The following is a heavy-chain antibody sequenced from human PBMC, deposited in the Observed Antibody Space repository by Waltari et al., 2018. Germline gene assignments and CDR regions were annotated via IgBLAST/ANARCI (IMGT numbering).Heavy chain of an antibody. CDR2: IDPSDSYT. CDR3: ARTSTRDFYYMDV. J-gene: IGHJ6*03. CDR1: VYDFSTYW. D-gene: IGHD1-1*01. Sequence: EVQLVQSGAEVKKPGESLRISCEGSVYDFSTYWITWVRHMPGKGLEWMGRIDPSDSYTNYSPSFRGHVTISVDRSISTAYIQWSGLRASDTDIYYCARTSTRDFYYMDVWGKGTTVTVSS. V-gene: IGHV5-10-1*01.